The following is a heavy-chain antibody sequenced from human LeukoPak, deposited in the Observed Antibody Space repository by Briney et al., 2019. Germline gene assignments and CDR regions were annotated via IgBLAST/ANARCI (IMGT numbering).Heavy chain of an antibody. D-gene: IGHD3-9*01. CDR3: AKRRSLVTPMIDY. CDR2: ISGSGGST. Sequence: GGSLRLSCAASGFSFSDCAMSWVRQAPGKGLEWVSAISGSGGSTYYADSVKGRFTISRDNSKNTLYLQMNSLRAEDTAVYYCAKRRSLVTPMIDYWGQGTLVTVSS. CDR1: GFSFSDCA. V-gene: IGHV3-23*01. J-gene: IGHJ4*02.